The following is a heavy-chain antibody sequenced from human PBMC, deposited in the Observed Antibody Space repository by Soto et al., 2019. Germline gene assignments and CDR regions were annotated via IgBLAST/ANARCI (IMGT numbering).Heavy chain of an antibody. CDR1: GGSISSGGYY. D-gene: IGHD2-21*02. CDR2: IYYSGST. V-gene: IGHV4-31*03. J-gene: IGHJ5*02. Sequence: QVQLQESGPGLVKPSQTLSLTCTVSGGSISSGGYYWSWIRQHPGKGLEWIGYIYYSGSTYYNPPLKSRVTISVDTSKNQFSLKLSSVTAADTAVYYCARRCGGDCYSVWFDPWGQGTLVTVSS. CDR3: ARRCGGDCYSVWFDP.